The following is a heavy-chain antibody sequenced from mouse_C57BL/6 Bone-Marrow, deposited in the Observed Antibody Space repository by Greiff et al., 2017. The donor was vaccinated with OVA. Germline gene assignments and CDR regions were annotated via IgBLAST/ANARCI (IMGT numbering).Heavy chain of an antibody. CDR2: IAPSDSYT. CDR1: GYTFTSYW. Sequence: QVQLQQPGAELVKPGASVKLSCKASGYTFTSYWMQWVKQRPGQGLEWIGEIAPSDSYTNYNQKFKGKATLTVDTSSSTAYMQLSSLTSEDSAVYYCACDGYYVDWFAYWGQGTLVTVSA. D-gene: IGHD2-3*01. J-gene: IGHJ3*01. V-gene: IGHV1-50*01. CDR3: ACDGYYVDWFAY.